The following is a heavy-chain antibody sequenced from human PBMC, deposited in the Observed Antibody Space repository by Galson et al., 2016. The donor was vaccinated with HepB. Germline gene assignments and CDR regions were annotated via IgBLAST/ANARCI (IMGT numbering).Heavy chain of an antibody. Sequence: SLRLSCAASGFSFSKNAMNWVRQAPGQGLEWVALISSDGSNNHYADSVKGRFNISRDNSKNTLYLQMNSLRSEDTAMYYCATPVLNIYCSDGIVSWFDSWGQGTLVTVSS. D-gene: IGHD2-15*01. V-gene: IGHV3-30-3*01. CDR3: ATPVLNIYCSDGIVSWFDS. CDR2: ISSDGSNN. J-gene: IGHJ5*01. CDR1: GFSFSKNA.